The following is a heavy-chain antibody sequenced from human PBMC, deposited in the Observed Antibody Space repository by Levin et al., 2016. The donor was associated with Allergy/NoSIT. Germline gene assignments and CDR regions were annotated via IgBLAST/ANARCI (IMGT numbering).Heavy chain of an antibody. Sequence: ASVKVSCKASGYTFTSYGISWVRQAPGQGLEWMGWISAYNGNTNYAQKLQGRVTMTTDTSTSTAYMELRSLRSDDTAVYYCARSPGIAVAGDYYYYGMDVWGQGTTVTVSS. D-gene: IGHD6-19*01. CDR3: ARSPGIAVAGDYYYYGMDV. CDR2: ISAYNGNT. CDR1: GYTFTSYG. J-gene: IGHJ6*02. V-gene: IGHV1-18*01.